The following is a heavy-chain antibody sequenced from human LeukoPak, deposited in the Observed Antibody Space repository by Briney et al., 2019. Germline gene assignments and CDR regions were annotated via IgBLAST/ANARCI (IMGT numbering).Heavy chain of an antibody. D-gene: IGHD2-15*01. CDR3: ARDRGSTRYCSGGSCYSDYYYYGMDV. V-gene: IGHV4-30-4*01. CDR1: GGSISSGDYY. J-gene: IGHJ6*02. Sequence: SETLSLTCTVSGGSISSGDYYWSWIRQPPGKGLEWIVYIYYSGSTYYNPSLKSRVNISVDPSKNQFSLKLSSVTAEDTAVYYCARDRGSTRYCSGGSCYSDYYYYGMDVWGQGTTVTVSS. CDR2: IYYSGST.